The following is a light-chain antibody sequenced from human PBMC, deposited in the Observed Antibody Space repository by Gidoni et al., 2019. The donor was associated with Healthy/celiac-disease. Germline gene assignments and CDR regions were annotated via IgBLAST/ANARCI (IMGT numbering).Light chain of an antibody. Sequence: DIVMTQTPLSLPVTPGEPASISCRSSQSLLDSDDGNTYLDWYLQKPGQSPQLLIYPLSYRASGVPDRFSGSGSGTDFTLKISRVEAEDVGVYYCMQRIEFPYTFGQGTKLGIK. J-gene: IGKJ2*01. CDR3: MQRIEFPYT. CDR1: QSLLDSDDGNTY. V-gene: IGKV2-40*01. CDR2: PLS.